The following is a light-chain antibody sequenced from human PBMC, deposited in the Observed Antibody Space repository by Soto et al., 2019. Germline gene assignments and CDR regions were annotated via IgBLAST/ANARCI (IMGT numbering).Light chain of an antibody. CDR1: QSISSW. CDR3: QQYNSYPKLT. CDR2: DAS. J-gene: IGKJ4*01. V-gene: IGKV1-5*01. Sequence: DIQMTQSPSTLSASVGDRVTITCRASQSISSWLAWYQQKPGKAPKLLIYDASSLEIGVPSRFSGSGSGTEFTLTISSLQPDDFATYYGQQYNSYPKLTFGGGTKVEIK.